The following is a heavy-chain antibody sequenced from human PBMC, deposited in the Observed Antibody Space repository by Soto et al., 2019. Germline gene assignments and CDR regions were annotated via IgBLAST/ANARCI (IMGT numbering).Heavy chain of an antibody. V-gene: IGHV1-46*03. J-gene: IGHJ6*03. D-gene: IGHD2-2*01. CDR3: ARAHCSSTSCYGLTTYYYYYYMDV. CDR2: INPSGGST. CDR1: GYTFASYY. Sequence: ASVKVSCKASGYTFASYYMHWVRQAPGQGLEWMGIINPSGGSTSYAQKFQGRVTMTRDTSTSTVYMELSSLRSEDTAVYYCARAHCSSTSCYGLTTYYYYYYMDVWGKGTTVTVSS.